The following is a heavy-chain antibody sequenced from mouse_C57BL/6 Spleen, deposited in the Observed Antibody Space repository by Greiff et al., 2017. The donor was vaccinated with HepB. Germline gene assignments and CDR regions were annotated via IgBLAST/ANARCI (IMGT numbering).Heavy chain of an antibody. D-gene: IGHD3-2*02. CDR2: IDPSDSYT. J-gene: IGHJ4*01. CDR3: ARPGPIYAMDY. CDR1: GYTFTSYW. Sequence: VQLQQSGAELVMPGASVKLSCKASGYTFTSYWMHWVKQRPGQGLEWIGEIDPSDSYTNYNQKFKGKSTLTVDKSSSTAYMQRSILTSEDSAVYYCARPGPIYAMDYWGQGTSVTVSS. V-gene: IGHV1-69*01.